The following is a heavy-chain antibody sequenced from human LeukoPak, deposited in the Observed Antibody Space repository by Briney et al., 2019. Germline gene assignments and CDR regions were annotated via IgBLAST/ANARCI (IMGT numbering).Heavy chain of an antibody. CDR3: ARGGMVRRVMGAFDI. CDR2: ISSSGITI. J-gene: IGHJ3*02. D-gene: IGHD3-10*01. Sequence: GGSLRLSCAASGFTFSDSYMSWIRQAPGEGRGWISYISSSGITIYYADSVKGRFTISRDNAKNSLFLQMNSLRAEDTAVYYCARGGMVRRVMGAFDIWGQGTLVTVSS. V-gene: IGHV3-11*01. CDR1: GFTFSDSY.